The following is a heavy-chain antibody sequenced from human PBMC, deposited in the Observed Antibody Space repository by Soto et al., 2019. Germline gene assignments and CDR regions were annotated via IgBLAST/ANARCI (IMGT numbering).Heavy chain of an antibody. CDR2: IYNSGST. V-gene: IGHV4-30-4*01. D-gene: IGHD4-17*01. J-gene: IGHJ4*02. CDR1: GGSFSRGAYY. Sequence: QAHLQESAPGLVKPPQTRAIPSTVPGGSFSRGAYYWGRARHPPGKGLEWIGYIYNSGSTYYNPSLKSRVTISVDTSKNQFSLKRSSVTATDTAVYYCARDNYGDTYSFDYWGQGTLVTVSS. CDR3: ARDNYGDTYSFDY.